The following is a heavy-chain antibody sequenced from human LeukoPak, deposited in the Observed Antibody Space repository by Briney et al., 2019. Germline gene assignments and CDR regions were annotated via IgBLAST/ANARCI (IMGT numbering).Heavy chain of an antibody. D-gene: IGHD6-13*01. Sequence: GGSLILSCAASGFSFSSYVMSWVRQAPGKGLEWVSGISGSGGNTYYADSVKGRLTVYRDNSKNTLYLQMSSLRAEDTAVYYCAKGAAAGTPNYWGQGTLVTVSS. J-gene: IGHJ4*02. CDR3: AKGAAAGTPNY. CDR1: GFSFSSYV. CDR2: ISGSGGNT. V-gene: IGHV3-23*01.